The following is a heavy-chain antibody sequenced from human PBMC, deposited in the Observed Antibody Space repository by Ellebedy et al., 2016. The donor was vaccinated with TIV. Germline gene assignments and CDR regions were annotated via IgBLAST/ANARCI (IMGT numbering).Heavy chain of an antibody. CDR2: MNPNSGNT. D-gene: IGHD3-22*01. CDR1: GGNFSSYD. V-gene: IGHV1-8*02. J-gene: IGHJ4*02. CDR3: ARAPPTYDSSGYYYLDY. Sequence: ASVKVSCKASGGNFSSYDINWVRQATGQGLEWMGWMNPNSGNTGYAQKFQGRVTMTRNTSINTADMELSTLRSEDTAVYYCARAPPTYDSSGYYYLDYWGQGTLVTVSS.